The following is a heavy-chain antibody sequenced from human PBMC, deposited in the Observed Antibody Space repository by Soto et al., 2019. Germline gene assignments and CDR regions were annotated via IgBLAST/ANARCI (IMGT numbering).Heavy chain of an antibody. V-gene: IGHV3-23*01. CDR3: AKDADTVMVIFYGGNPLAYFDD. CDR2: ISGSGGST. CDR1: GFTFSSYA. Sequence: GSLRLSCAASGFTFSSYAMSWVRQAPGQGREWVSAISGSGGSTYYADSVKGRFTISRDNSKNTLYLQMNSLRAEDTAVYYCAKDADTVMVIFYGGNPLAYFDDWGQGTMVTVSS. J-gene: IGHJ4*01. D-gene: IGHD5-18*01.